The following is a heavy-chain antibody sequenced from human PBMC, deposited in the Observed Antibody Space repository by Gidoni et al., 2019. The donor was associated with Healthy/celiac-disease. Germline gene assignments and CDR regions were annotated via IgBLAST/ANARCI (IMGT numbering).Heavy chain of an antibody. CDR3: AKEEAYCGGDCYSSRTYYDYGMDV. D-gene: IGHD2-21*02. J-gene: IGHJ6*02. CDR1: GFTFADFA. V-gene: IGHV3-9*01. CDR2: ISWNSGSI. Sequence: EVQLVESGGGLVQPGWSLRLSCSASGFTFADFALHWVRLAPGEGLGWVSGISWNSGSIGYADAGKGRVTISRDNAKNSLYLQMNSLRAEDTAWYYCAKEEAYCGGDCYSSRTYYDYGMDVWGQGTTVTVSS.